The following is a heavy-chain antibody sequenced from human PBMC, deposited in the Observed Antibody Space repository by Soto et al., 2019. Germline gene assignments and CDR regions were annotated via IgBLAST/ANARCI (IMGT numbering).Heavy chain of an antibody. CDR3: ARYSSSPGGYYYYGMDV. CDR1: GGAISSSNW. V-gene: IGHV4-4*02. J-gene: IGHJ6*02. Sequence: SETLSLTCAVSGGAISSSNWWSCVRQPPGKGLEWIGEIYHSGSTNYNPSLKSRVTISVDKSKNQFSLKLSSVTAADTAVYYCARYSSSPGGYYYYGMDVWGQGTTVTVA. D-gene: IGHD6-6*01. CDR2: IYHSGST.